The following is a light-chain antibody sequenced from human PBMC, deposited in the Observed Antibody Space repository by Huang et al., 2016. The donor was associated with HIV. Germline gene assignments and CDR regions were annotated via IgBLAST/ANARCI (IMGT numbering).Light chain of an antibody. V-gene: IGKV3-15*01. CDR1: QSVSSN. CDR3: QQYNKWPQS. CDR2: GGS. Sequence: EIVMTQSPVTLSVSPGEGATLSCRASQSVSSNLAWYQQKPGQAPRLLIYGGSVSATGVAARFSGSGSGTEFTLSISRLRSEDFAVYYCQQYNKWPQSFGGGTKVEIK. J-gene: IGKJ4*01.